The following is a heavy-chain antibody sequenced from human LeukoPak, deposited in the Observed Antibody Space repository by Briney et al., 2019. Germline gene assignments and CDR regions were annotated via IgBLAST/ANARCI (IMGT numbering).Heavy chain of an antibody. CDR2: IKQDGSEK. J-gene: IGHJ4*02. Sequence: GGSLRLSCAASGFTFSTYAMSWVRQAPGKGLEWVANIKQDGSEKYYVDSVKGRFTISRDNAKNSLYLQMNSLRAEDTAVYYCASDRHYDFWSGFYGWGQGTLVTVSS. V-gene: IGHV3-7*01. D-gene: IGHD3-3*01. CDR3: ASDRHYDFWSGFYG. CDR1: GFTFSTYA.